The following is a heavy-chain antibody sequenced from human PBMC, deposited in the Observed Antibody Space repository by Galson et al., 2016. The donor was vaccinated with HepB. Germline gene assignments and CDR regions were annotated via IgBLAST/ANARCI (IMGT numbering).Heavy chain of an antibody. V-gene: IGHV1-2*02. J-gene: IGHJ3*02. CDR2: MNPNYGGK. D-gene: IGHD2-8*01. Sequence: SVKVSCKASGYTFTGHYLHWVRQAPGQGLEWMGWMNPNYGGKYYAQKFQGRVTMTSDKSISTASMELSSLRSDDTAVYYCARAPRRYNNGNARSDPFDIWGQGTMVTVSS. CDR1: GYTFTGHY. CDR3: ARAPRRYNNGNARSDPFDI.